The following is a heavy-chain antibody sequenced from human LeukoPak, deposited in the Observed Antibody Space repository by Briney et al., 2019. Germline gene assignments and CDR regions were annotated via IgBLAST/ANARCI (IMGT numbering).Heavy chain of an antibody. CDR2: IYYSGST. V-gene: IGHV4-59*11. CDR3: ARDVSGLRFLDRWFDP. CDR1: GGSISSHY. D-gene: IGHD3-3*01. J-gene: IGHJ5*02. Sequence: SETLSLTCTVSGGSISSHYWSWIRQPPGKGLEWIGYIYYSGSTNYNPSLKSRVTISVDTSKNQFSLKQSSVTAADTAVYYCARDVSGLRFLDRWFDPWGQGTLVTVSS.